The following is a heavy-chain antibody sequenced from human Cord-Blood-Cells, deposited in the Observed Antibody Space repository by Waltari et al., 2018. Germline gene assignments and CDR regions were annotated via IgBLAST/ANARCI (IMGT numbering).Heavy chain of an antibody. D-gene: IGHD7-27*01. CDR1: GGSFSGYY. V-gene: IGHV4-34*01. J-gene: IGHJ4*02. CDR2: INHSAST. CDR3: ARGETGDHRVDY. Sequence: QVQLQQWGAGLLKPSETLSLTCAVYGGSFSGYYWSWIRQPPVKGLEWIGEINHSASTNNNPSLKSRVTISVDTTKDQFSLKLSSVAAADTAVYYCARGETGDHRVDYWGQGTLVTVSS.